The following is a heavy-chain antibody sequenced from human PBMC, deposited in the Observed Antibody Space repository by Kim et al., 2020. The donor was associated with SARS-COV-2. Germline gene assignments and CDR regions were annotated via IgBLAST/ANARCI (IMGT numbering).Heavy chain of an antibody. D-gene: IGHD1-26*01. CDR1: GFTFSSYA. V-gene: IGHV3-30-3*01. CDR2: ISYDGSNK. Sequence: SLRLSCAASGFTFSSYAMHWVRQAPGKGLEWVAVISYDGSNKYYADSVKGRFTISRDNSKNTLYLQMNSLRAEDTAVYYCARPNSGSYLSYFDYWGQGTLVTVSS. CDR3: ARPNSGSYLSYFDY. J-gene: IGHJ4*02.